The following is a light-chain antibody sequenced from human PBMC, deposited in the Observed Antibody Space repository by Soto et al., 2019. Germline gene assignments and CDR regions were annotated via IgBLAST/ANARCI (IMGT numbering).Light chain of an antibody. CDR3: STWDDGLNGVL. V-gene: IGLV1-44*01. CDR1: SSNIGSNT. J-gene: IGLJ2*01. Sequence: QAVVTQPPSASGTPGQRVTISCSGGSSNIGSNTVNWYQQLPGTAPRLLIYSNNYRPSGVPDRFSGSKSGTSASLAISGLQSEDEADYYCSTWDDGLNGVLFGGGTKLTVL. CDR2: SNN.